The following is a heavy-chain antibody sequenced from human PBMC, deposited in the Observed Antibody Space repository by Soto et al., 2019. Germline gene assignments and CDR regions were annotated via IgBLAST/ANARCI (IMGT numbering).Heavy chain of an antibody. CDR3: ASNRYGYTFYDY. CDR2: IYYSGST. CDR1: GGSISSGDYY. Sequence: SETLSLTCTVSGGSISSGDYYGSWIRQPPGKGLEWIGYIYYSGSTYYNPSLKSRVTISVDTSKNQFSLKLSSVTAADTAVYYCASNRYGYTFYDYWGQETLVTVSS. V-gene: IGHV4-30-4*01. J-gene: IGHJ4*02. D-gene: IGHD5-18*01.